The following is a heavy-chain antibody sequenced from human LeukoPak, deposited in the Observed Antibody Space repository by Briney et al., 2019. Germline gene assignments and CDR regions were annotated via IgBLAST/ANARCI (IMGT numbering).Heavy chain of an antibody. CDR1: GGSISSYY. CDR2: IYYSGST. J-gene: IGHJ5*02. D-gene: IGHD3-10*01. V-gene: IGHV4-59*01. CDR3: AREDMVRGVIMGGWFDP. Sequence: PSETLSLTCTVSGGSISSYYWSWIRQPPGKGLEWIGYIYYSGSTNYNPSLKSRVTISVDTSKNQFSLKLSSVTAADTAVYYCAREDMVRGVIMGGWFDPWGQGTLVTVSS.